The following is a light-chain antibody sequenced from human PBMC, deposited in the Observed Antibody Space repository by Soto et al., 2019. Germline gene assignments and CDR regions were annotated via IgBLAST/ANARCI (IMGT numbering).Light chain of an antibody. CDR3: HQYNGYSYT. J-gene: IGKJ2*01. Sequence: DIQMTQSPSTLSASVGDRVTITCRASQSIDSWLAWFQQKPGKAPKRLIYRASNLESDGPSRFSGSGSGTEFTLTIGSLQPDDFAAYYCHQYNGYSYTFGQGTKLEIK. CDR2: RAS. CDR1: QSIDSW. V-gene: IGKV1-5*03.